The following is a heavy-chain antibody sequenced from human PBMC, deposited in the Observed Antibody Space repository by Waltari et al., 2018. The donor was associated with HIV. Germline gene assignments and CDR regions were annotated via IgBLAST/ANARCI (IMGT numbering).Heavy chain of an antibody. V-gene: IGHV4-39*07. CDR3: ARGRNWNYPSQFDY. Sequence: QPQLQESGPGLVKPSESLSLTCTVSGDSVGDSRYYWGWIRQPPGKGLECIGGIYYRGSTYYNPSLKSRVTISLDTSKNQFSLTLNSVAAADTAVYYCARGRNWNYPSQFDYWGQGTLVTVSS. J-gene: IGHJ4*02. CDR1: GDSVGDSRYY. D-gene: IGHD1-7*01. CDR2: IYYRGST.